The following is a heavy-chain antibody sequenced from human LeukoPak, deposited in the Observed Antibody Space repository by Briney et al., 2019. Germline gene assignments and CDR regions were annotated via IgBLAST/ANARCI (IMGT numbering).Heavy chain of an antibody. V-gene: IGHV3-30*02. CDR1: GFTFSSYG. J-gene: IGHJ4*02. Sequence: GGSLRLSCEASGFTFSSYGMHWVRQAPGKGLEWVAFIRYDGSNKYYADSVKGRFTISRDNSKNTLYLQMNSLRAEDTAVYYCAGDYYDSSGYNYYFDYWGQGTLVTVSP. CDR3: AGDYYDSSGYNYYFDY. D-gene: IGHD3-22*01. CDR2: IRYDGSNK.